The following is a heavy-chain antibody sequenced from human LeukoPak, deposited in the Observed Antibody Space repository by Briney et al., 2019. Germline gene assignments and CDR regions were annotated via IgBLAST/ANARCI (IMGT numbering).Heavy chain of an antibody. CDR3: AKDGGLWVSAHWGDS. CDR1: GFTLSTNA. CDR2: ISGSGAST. J-gene: IGHJ4*02. D-gene: IGHD7-27*01. Sequence: GGSLRLSCLTSGFTLSTNAMSWVRQAPGKGLEWISGISGSGASTYYADSVKGRFTVSRDDSKNTLYLQMNSLRAEDTAVYYCAKDGGLWVSAHWGDSWGRGTLVTVSS. V-gene: IGHV3-23*01.